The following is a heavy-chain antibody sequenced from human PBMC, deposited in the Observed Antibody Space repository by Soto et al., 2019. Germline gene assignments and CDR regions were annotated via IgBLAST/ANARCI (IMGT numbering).Heavy chain of an antibody. CDR2: IYYSGST. Sequence: PSETLSLTCTVSGGSISSSSYYWGWIRQPPGKGLEWIGSIYYSGSTYYNPSLKSRVTISVDTSKNQFSLKLSSVTAADTAVYYCARLSIGMVATSSGYYYYGMDVWGQGTTVTVSS. J-gene: IGHJ6*02. CDR1: GGSISSSSYY. V-gene: IGHV4-39*01. CDR3: ARLSIGMVATSSGYYYYGMDV. D-gene: IGHD5-12*01.